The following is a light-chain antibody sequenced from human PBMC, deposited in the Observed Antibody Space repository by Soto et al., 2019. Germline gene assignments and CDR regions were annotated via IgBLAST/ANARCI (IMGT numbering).Light chain of an antibody. CDR1: QSVRSSL. V-gene: IGKV3-20*01. Sequence: EIVLTQSPCTLSLSPGERATLSCRASQSVRSSLLAWYQQKPGQAPRLLIYTASTRATGIPDRFSGGGSGTDFTLTITRLEPEDFAVYYCQQFASWPLTFGGGTKVDIK. CDR2: TAS. J-gene: IGKJ4*01. CDR3: QQFASWPLT.